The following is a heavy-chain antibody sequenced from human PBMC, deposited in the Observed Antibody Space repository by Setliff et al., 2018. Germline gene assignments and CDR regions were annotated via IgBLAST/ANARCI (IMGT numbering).Heavy chain of an antibody. CDR1: GGSISSYY. D-gene: IGHD3-3*01. CDR3: SRRWSEIDY. J-gene: IGHJ4*02. Sequence: SETLSLTCTVSGGSISSYYWSWIRQPPGKGLEWIGYISNSVGASYHPSLRNRVTILMDTSTNQTSLKLRCVSAADTAFYYCSRRWSEIDYWGQGTLVTVSS. V-gene: IGHV4-59*01. CDR2: ISNSVGA.